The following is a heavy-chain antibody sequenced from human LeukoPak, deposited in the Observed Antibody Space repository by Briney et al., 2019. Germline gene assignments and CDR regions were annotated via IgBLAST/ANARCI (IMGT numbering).Heavy chain of an antibody. D-gene: IGHD5-18*01. CDR1: GVSLSTSGVG. J-gene: IGHJ3*02. Sequence: SGPTPVNPTQTLTLTCSLSGVSLSTSGVGVGWIRQPPGKALEWLALIYWDDDSRYSPSLKSRLTIAKDTSKDQVVLTMTNMDSVDTATYYCAHSQVYSYGSFHDAYDIWGLGTLVTVSS. CDR2: IYWDDDS. V-gene: IGHV2-5*02. CDR3: AHSQVYSYGSFHDAYDI.